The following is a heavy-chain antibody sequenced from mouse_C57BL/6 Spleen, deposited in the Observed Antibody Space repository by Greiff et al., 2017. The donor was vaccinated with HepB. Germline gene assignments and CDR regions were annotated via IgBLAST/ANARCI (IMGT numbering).Heavy chain of an antibody. CDR2: INPYNGGT. CDR3: ARGSHYGNYTSYFDY. CDR1: GYTFTDYY. V-gene: IGHV1-19*01. D-gene: IGHD2-1*01. Sequence: EVKLQQSGPVLVKPGASVKMSCKASGYTFTDYYMNWVKQSHGKSLEWIGVINPYNGGTSYNQKFKGKATLTVDKSSSTAYMELNSLTSEDSAVYYCARGSHYGNYTSYFDYWGQGTTLTVSS. J-gene: IGHJ2*01.